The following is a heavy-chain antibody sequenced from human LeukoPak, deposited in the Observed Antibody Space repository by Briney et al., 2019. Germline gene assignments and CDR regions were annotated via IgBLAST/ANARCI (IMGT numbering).Heavy chain of an antibody. V-gene: IGHV3-21*01. J-gene: IGHJ4*02. CDR1: GFTFSSYN. CDR3: ARSSGNIAAAGSYLLL. D-gene: IGHD6-13*01. CDR2: ISTSSSYI. Sequence: GGSLRLSCAASGFTFSSYNMNWVRQAPGKGLEWVSSISTSSSYIYYADSVKGRFTISRDNAKKSLYLQMNTLRAEDTAVYYCARSSGNIAAAGSYLLLWGQGTLVTVSS.